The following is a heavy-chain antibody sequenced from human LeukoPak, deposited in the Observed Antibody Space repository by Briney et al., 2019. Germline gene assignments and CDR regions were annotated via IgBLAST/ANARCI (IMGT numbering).Heavy chain of an antibody. V-gene: IGHV3-74*01. CDR2: INSDGSWT. CDR1: GNYW. Sequence: GGSLRLSCAASGNYWMHWVRQARGKGLAWVSHINSDGSWTSYADSVKGRFTISKDNAKNTVYLQMNSLRAEDTAVYYCVSFYETYWGRGTLVTVSS. D-gene: IGHD2/OR15-2a*01. J-gene: IGHJ4*02. CDR3: VSFYETY.